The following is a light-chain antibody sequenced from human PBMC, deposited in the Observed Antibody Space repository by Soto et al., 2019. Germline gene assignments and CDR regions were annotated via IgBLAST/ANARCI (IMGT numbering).Light chain of an antibody. CDR1: QSVRSW. V-gene: IGKV1-5*01. Sequence: DIQRTQSPSTLPASAGDRVTITCRANQSVRSWLAWYQKKPGRAPKFLIYDASSLESGVPSRFSGSGSGTEFNLTISNLQTDDFATYECQQYDNYTLTFGGGTKVDIK. J-gene: IGKJ4*01. CDR3: QQYDNYTLT. CDR2: DAS.